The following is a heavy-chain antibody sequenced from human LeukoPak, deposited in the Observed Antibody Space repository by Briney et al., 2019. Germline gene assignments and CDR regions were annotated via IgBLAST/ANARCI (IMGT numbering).Heavy chain of an antibody. J-gene: IGHJ4*02. Sequence: QSGGSLRLSCAASGFTFSSYAMHWVRQAPGKGLEWVAVISYDGSNKYYADSVKGRFTISRDNSKNTLYLQMNSLRAEDTAVYYCARGYSSSRYFDYWGQGTLVTVSS. CDR1: GFTFSSYA. CDR2: ISYDGSNK. V-gene: IGHV3-30*04. D-gene: IGHD6-6*01. CDR3: ARGYSSSRYFDY.